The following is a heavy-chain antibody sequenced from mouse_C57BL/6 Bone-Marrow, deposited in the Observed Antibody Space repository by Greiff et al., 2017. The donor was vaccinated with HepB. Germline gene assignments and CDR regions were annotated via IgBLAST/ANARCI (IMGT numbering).Heavy chain of an antibody. V-gene: IGHV1-59*01. D-gene: IGHD3-2*02. J-gene: IGHJ2*01. CDR2: IDPSDSYT. CDR3: ARHSAGYLYYFDY. CDR1: GYTFTSYW. Sequence: QVQLQQPGAELVRPGTSVKLSCKASGYTFTSYWMHWVKQRPGQGLEWIGVIDPSDSYTNYHQKFKGKVTLTVDTSSSTAYMQLSSLTSEDTAVYYCARHSAGYLYYFDYWGQGTTLTVSS.